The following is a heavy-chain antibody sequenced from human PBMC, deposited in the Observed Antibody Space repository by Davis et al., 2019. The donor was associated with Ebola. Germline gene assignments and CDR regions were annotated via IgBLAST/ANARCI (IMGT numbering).Heavy chain of an antibody. CDR3: AKDVLRFLEWSPTGFDY. D-gene: IGHD3-3*01. CDR2: ISGSGGST. V-gene: IGHV3-23*01. Sequence: GESLKISCAASGFTFSSYVMSWVRQAPGKGLEWVSLISGSGGSTYYADSVKGRFTISRDNSKNTLYLQMNSLRAEDTAVYYCAKDVLRFLEWSPTGFDYWGQGTLVTVSS. CDR1: GFTFSSYV. J-gene: IGHJ4*02.